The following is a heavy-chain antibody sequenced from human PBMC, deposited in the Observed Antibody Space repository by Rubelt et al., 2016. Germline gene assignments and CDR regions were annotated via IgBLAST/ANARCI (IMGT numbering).Heavy chain of an antibody. D-gene: IGHD3-22*01. J-gene: IGHJ3*02. CDR2: IIPILGIA. CDR1: GGTFSSYA. CDR3: ARDRLLDDSSGGDAFDI. Sequence: QVQLVQSGAEGKKPGSSVKVSCKASGGTFSSYAISWVRQAPGQGLEWMRRIIPILGIANYAQKFQGRVTITADKSTSTAYMELSSLRSEDTAVYYCARDRLLDDSSGGDAFDIWGQGTMVTVSS. V-gene: IGHV1-69*04.